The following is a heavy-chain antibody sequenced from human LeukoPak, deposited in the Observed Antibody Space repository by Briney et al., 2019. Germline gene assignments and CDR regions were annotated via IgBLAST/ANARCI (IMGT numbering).Heavy chain of an antibody. Sequence: ASVKVSCKASGYTFTSYGISWVRQAPGQGLEWMGWISAYNGNTNYAQKLQGRVTMTTDTSTSTAYMELRSLRSDDTAVYYCAREGPNHSSSWYESHAFDIWGQGTMVTVSS. CDR1: GYTFTSYG. J-gene: IGHJ3*02. V-gene: IGHV1-18*01. CDR2: ISAYNGNT. D-gene: IGHD6-13*01. CDR3: AREGPNHSSSWYESHAFDI.